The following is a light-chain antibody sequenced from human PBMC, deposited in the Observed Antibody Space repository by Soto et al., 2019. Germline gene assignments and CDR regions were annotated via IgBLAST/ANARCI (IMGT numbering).Light chain of an antibody. CDR1: SSDVGDYNY. V-gene: IGLV2-8*01. J-gene: IGLJ1*01. CDR3: SSYAGTNNPYV. CDR2: EVT. Sequence: QSVLTQPLSASGSPGQSVTISCTGTSSDVGDYNYVSWYQHHPGKAPKLMIYEVTKRPSGVPDRFSGSKSGNTASLTVSGLQAEDEADYYCSSYAGTNNPYVFGTGTKVTVL.